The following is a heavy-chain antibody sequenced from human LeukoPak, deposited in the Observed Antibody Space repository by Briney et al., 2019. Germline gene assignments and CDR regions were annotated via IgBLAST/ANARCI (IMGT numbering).Heavy chain of an antibody. CDR1: GFTFSSYS. CDR2: ISSSSSYI. J-gene: IGHJ4*02. CDR3: AREALQYYYGSGSYPIDY. D-gene: IGHD3-10*01. V-gene: IGHV3-21*01. Sequence: PGGSLRLSCAASGFTFSSYSMNWVRQAPGRGLEWVSSISSSSSYIYYADSVKGRFTISRDNAKNSLYLQMNSLRADDTAVYYCAREALQYYYGSGSYPIDYWGQGTLVTVSS.